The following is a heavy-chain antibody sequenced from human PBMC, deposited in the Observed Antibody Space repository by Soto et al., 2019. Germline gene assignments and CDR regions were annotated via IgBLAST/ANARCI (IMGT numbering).Heavy chain of an antibody. CDR3: ARGEHSSSSYYCYYGMDV. CDR1: GFTFSSCA. Sequence: QVQLVEYGGGVGQPGRSLRLSCAASGFTFSSCAMHWVRQAPGKGLEWVAVRSYDGSNKYYEDSVKGRFTISRENSKNTLYLQMNSLRAEDMAVYYCARGEHSSSSYYCYYGMDVRGQGTTVTVSS. J-gene: IGHJ6*02. CDR2: RSYDGSNK. V-gene: IGHV3-30-3*01. D-gene: IGHD6-6*01.